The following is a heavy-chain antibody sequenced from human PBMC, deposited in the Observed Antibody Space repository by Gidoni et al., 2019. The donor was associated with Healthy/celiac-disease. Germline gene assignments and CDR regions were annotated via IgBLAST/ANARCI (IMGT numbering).Heavy chain of an antibody. J-gene: IGHJ4*02. CDR3: ARSRSGANWGTLFDY. V-gene: IGHV4-59*01. Sequence: QVQLQESGPGLVKPSETLSLTCTVSGGSISSYYWSWIRQPPGKGLEWIGYIYYSGSTNYNPSLKSRVTISVDTSKNQFSLKLSSVTAADTAVYYCARSRSGANWGTLFDYWGQGTLVTVSS. CDR2: IYYSGST. CDR1: GGSISSYY. D-gene: IGHD7-27*01.